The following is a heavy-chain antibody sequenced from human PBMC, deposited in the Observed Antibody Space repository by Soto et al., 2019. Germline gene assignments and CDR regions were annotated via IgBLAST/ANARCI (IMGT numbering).Heavy chain of an antibody. CDR3: ARYFYDSSGYPYLPTPYYFDY. CDR1: GGSISSYY. Sequence: LSLTCTVSGGSISSYYWSWIRQPPGKGLEWIGYIYYSGSTNYNPSLKSRVTISVDTSKNQFSLKLSSVTAADTAVYYCARYFYDSSGYPYLPTPYYFDYWGQGTLVTVSS. CDR2: IYYSGST. J-gene: IGHJ4*02. V-gene: IGHV4-59*01. D-gene: IGHD3-22*01.